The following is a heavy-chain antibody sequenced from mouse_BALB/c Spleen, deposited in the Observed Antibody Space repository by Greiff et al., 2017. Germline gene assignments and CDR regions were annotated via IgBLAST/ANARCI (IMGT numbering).Heavy chain of an antibody. Sequence: QVQLQQPGAELVKPGASVKLSCKASGYTFTSYWMHWVKQRPGQGLEWIGEINPSNGRTNYNEKFKSKATLTVDKSSSTAYMQLSSLTSEDSAVYYCARGLPYYFDYWGQGTTLTVSS. V-gene: IGHV1S81*02. J-gene: IGHJ2*01. D-gene: IGHD2-4*01. CDR3: ARGLPYYFDY. CDR2: INPSNGRT. CDR1: GYTFTSYW.